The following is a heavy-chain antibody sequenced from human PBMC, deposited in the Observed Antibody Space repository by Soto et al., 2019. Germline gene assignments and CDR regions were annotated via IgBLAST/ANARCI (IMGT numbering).Heavy chain of an antibody. V-gene: IGHV3-74*01. CDR3: ARESGDWPLNWFDP. J-gene: IGHJ5*02. CDR2: ITSDGKSK. Sequence: GGALRLSCAASGFNFSNHWMHWVRQRPAEGLVWVSRITSDGKSKAYAESVKGRFAISRDNAKNTLYLQMNGLTAEDTAVYYCARESGDWPLNWFDPWGQGTLVPSPQ. D-gene: IGHD2-21*02. CDR1: GFNFSNHW.